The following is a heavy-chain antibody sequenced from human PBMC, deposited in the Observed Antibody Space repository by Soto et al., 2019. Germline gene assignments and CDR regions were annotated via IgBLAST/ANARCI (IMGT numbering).Heavy chain of an antibody. CDR1: GGTFSSYS. V-gene: IGHV1-69*01. J-gene: IGHJ4*02. D-gene: IGHD1-26*01. CDR3: ARDGGTCSGGIDY. Sequence: QVQLVQSGAEVKKPGSWVKVSCKASGGTFSSYSINWVRQAPGQGLEWMGEISPIFGTARYALKFQGRVTTTADESTSTAYMELSRRRSEDTAVYYCARDGGTCSGGIDYRGQGTLVTVSS. CDR2: ISPIFGTA.